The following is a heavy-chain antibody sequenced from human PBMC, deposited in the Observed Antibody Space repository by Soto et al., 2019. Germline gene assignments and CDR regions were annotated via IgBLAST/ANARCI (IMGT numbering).Heavy chain of an antibody. V-gene: IGHV3-23*01. J-gene: IGHJ4*02. CDR2: ISGRGGCT. CDR1: GFTFSSYA. Sequence: GGSLRPSGSASGFTFSSYARGWARAAPGKGAEGGSAISGRGGCTYYTDSVKGRFTISRDNSKNTLYLQMNSLRADDTAIYYCAKDRRYCTSTSCHTVTPDYWGQGTLVTVSS. CDR3: AKDRRYCTSTSCHTVTPDY. D-gene: IGHD2-2*02.